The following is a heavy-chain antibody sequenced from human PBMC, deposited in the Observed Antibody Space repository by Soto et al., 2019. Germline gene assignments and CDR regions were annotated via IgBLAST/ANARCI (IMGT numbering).Heavy chain of an antibody. D-gene: IGHD1-26*01. Sequence: GESLKISCKGSGYSFTTYWIGWVRQMPGRGLEWMGIIYPPDSDTRYSPSFQGQVTISADKSISTAYLQWSSLKASDTAMYYCARQSPGAGDSFDIWGQGTMVT. CDR3: ARQSPGAGDSFDI. V-gene: IGHV5-51*01. J-gene: IGHJ3*02. CDR1: GYSFTTYW. CDR2: IYPPDSDT.